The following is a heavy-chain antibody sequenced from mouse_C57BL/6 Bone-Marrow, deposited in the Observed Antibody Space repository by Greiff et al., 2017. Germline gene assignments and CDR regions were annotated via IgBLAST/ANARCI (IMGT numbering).Heavy chain of an antibody. CDR1: GYSFTSYY. J-gene: IGHJ2*01. CDR2: IYPGSGNT. CDR3: ARDYSNYEFDY. V-gene: IGHV1-66*01. D-gene: IGHD2-5*01. Sequence: QVQLKESGPELVKPGASVKISCKASGYSFTSYYIHWVKQRPGRGLEWIGWIYPGSGNTKYNEKFKGKATLTADTSSSTAYMQLSSLTSEDSAVYYCARDYSNYEFDYWGQGTTLKVSA.